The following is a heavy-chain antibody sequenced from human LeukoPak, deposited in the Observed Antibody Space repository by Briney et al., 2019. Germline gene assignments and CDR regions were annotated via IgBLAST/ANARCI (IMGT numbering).Heavy chain of an antibody. Sequence: SETLSLTCAVYGGSFSGYYWSWIRQPPGKGLEWIGEINHSGSTNYNPSLKSRVTILVDTSKNQFSLKLSSVTAADTAVYYCARGRWSVDYWGQGTLVTVSS. J-gene: IGHJ4*02. CDR2: INHSGST. CDR1: GGSFSGYY. D-gene: IGHD4-23*01. CDR3: ARGRWSVDY. V-gene: IGHV4-34*01.